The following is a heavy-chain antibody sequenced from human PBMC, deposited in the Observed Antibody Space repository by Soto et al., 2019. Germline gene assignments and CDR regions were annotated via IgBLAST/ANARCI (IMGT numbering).Heavy chain of an antibody. J-gene: IGHJ5*02. CDR3: ARVEGGPVHGWFDP. CDR1: GYTFTSYG. Sequence: ASVKVSCKASGYTFTSYGISWVRQAPGQGLEWMGWISAYNGNTNYAQKLQGRVTMTTDTSTSTAYMELRSLRSDDTAVYYCARVEGGPVHGWFDPWGQGTLVTVSS. V-gene: IGHV1-18*01. CDR2: ISAYNGNT. D-gene: IGHD1-1*01.